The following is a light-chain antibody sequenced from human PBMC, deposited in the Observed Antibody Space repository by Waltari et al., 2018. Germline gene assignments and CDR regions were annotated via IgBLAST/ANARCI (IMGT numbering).Light chain of an antibody. Sequence: SYELTQPSSVSVSPGQTARITCSGDVLAKKYARWFQQKPGQAPVLVIYKDSERPSGSAERFSGSSSGTTVTLTISGAQVEDEADYYCYSAADNNLVFGGGTKLTVL. V-gene: IGLV3-27*01. CDR3: YSAADNNLV. CDR2: KDS. CDR1: VLAKKY. J-gene: IGLJ3*02.